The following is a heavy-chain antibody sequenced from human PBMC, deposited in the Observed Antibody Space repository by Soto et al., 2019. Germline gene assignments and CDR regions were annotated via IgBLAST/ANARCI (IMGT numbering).Heavy chain of an antibody. D-gene: IGHD2-8*01. Sequence: QVQLQESGPGLVKPSQTLSLTCTVSGGSISSSAYYWSWIRQHPGKGLEWIGYIYYSGSTYYNPSLKGRVTISVDTSKNQFSLKLSSVAAADTAGYYCAGEMEGGFDPWGQGTLVTVSS. J-gene: IGHJ5*02. CDR3: AGEMEGGFDP. CDR2: IYYSGST. V-gene: IGHV4-31*03. CDR1: GGSISSSAYY.